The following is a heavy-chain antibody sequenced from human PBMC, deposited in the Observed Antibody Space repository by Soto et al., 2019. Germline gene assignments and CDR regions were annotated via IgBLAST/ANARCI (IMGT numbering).Heavy chain of an antibody. J-gene: IGHJ3*02. CDR2: ISGSGGST. CDR1: GFTFSSYA. Sequence: GGSLRLSCAASGFTFSSYAMSWVRQAPGKGLEWVSAISGSGGSTYYADSVKGRFTISRDNSKNTLYLQMNSLRAEDTAVYYCAKDIPDIVVVPAAIWGAFDIWGQGTMVTVSS. D-gene: IGHD2-2*02. CDR3: AKDIPDIVVVPAAIWGAFDI. V-gene: IGHV3-23*01.